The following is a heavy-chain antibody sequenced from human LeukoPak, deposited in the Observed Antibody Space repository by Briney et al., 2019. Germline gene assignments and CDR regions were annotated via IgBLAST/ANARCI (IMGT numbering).Heavy chain of an antibody. CDR1: GGSISSNNW. J-gene: IGHJ4*02. Sequence: SGTLSLTCAVSGGSISSNNWWGWVRQPPGKGLEWIGEIYHSGSPSYNPSLKSRVTISVDKSRNHFSLNLSSVTAADTAVYYCARVNINNWHSCDYWGQGTLVTVSS. CDR3: ARVNINNWHSCDY. CDR2: IYHSGSP. V-gene: IGHV4-4*02. D-gene: IGHD1-1*01.